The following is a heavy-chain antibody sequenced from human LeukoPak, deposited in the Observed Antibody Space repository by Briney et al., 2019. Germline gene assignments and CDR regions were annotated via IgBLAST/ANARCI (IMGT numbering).Heavy chain of an antibody. V-gene: IGHV1-2*02. CDR2: INPNSGGT. CDR1: GYSFTSYY. D-gene: IGHD3-3*01. J-gene: IGHJ3*02. Sequence: ASVKVSCKASGYSFTSYYMHWVRQAPGQGREGMGGINPNSGGTNYAQKFHGRVTMTSDTSISTAYMELSRLRSDDTDVYYCARVRGITIFGVVKGAAFDIWGQGTMVTVSS. CDR3: ARVRGITIFGVVKGAAFDI.